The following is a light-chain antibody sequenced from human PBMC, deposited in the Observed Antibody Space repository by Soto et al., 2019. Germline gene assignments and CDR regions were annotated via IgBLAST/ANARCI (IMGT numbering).Light chain of an antibody. J-gene: IGKJ5*01. CDR1: QSVSSSY. Sequence: EIVLTQSPGTLSLSPGERATLSCRASQSVSSSYLAWYQQRPGQAPRLLIYVASNRATGTPDRFSGSGSGTEFTITISRLEPEDFAVYYCQQYGSSPITFGQGTRLEIK. V-gene: IGKV3-20*01. CDR2: VAS. CDR3: QQYGSSPIT.